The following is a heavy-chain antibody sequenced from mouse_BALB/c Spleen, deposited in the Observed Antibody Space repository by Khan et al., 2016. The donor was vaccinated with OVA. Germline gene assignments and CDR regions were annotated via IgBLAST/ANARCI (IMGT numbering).Heavy chain of an antibody. D-gene: IGHD1-2*01. CDR3: ARGYGCDY. V-gene: IGHV5-6-5*01. J-gene: IGHJ2*01. CDR2: ISSGVST. CDR1: GFTFSRYA. Sequence: EVELVESGGGLVKPGGSLKLSCAASGFTFSRYAMSWVRQTPEKRLEWVASISSGVSTYYPDSVKGRFTISRDNARNILYLQMSSLRSEDTAMYYCARGYGCDYWGQGTTLTVSS.